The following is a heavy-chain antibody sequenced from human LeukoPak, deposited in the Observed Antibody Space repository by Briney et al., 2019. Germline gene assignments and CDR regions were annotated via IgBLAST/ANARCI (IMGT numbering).Heavy chain of an antibody. D-gene: IGHD2-2*01. J-gene: IGHJ6*03. CDR2: IYYSGST. Sequence: SETLSLTWTVSGGSISSGDYYWSWIRQPPGKGLEWIGYIYYSGSTYYNPSLKSRVTISVDTSKNQFSLKLSSVTAADTAVYYCARESVVVVPAAISYYYYYMDVWGKGTTVTVSS. V-gene: IGHV4-30-4*08. CDR1: GGSISSGDYY. CDR3: ARESVVVVPAAISYYYYYMDV.